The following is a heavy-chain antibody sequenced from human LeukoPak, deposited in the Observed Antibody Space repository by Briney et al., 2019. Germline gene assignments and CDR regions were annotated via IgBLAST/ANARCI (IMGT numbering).Heavy chain of an antibody. CDR1: GFTFSSYW. CDR3: ASLHSYGDYDY. V-gene: IGHV3-74*01. Sequence: GGSLRLSCAASGFTFSSYWMHWVRQAPGKGLVWVSRINSDGSSTSYADSVKGRFTISRDNAKNTLYLQMNSLRAEDTAVYYCASLHSYGDYDYWGQGTLVTVSS. D-gene: IGHD4-17*01. CDR2: INSDGSST. J-gene: IGHJ4*02.